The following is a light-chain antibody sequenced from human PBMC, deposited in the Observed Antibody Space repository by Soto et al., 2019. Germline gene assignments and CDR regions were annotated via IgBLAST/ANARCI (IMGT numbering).Light chain of an antibody. J-gene: IGKJ1*01. CDR2: AGS. CDR1: QSISIN. CDR3: QKFRNWPWK. V-gene: IGKV3D-15*01. Sequence: EIVLTQSPGTLSVSPLYIVTLSFSSSQSISINLAWYQHKPGQAPRLLIHAGSTRATGIPARISGSGSGTEFTLTISSLQSEDFAVYYCQKFRNWPWKFGQGTKVDIK.